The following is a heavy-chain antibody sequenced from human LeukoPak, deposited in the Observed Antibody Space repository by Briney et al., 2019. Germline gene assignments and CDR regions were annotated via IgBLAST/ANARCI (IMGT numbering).Heavy chain of an antibody. D-gene: IGHD2-8*02. V-gene: IGHV1-69*13. Sequence: GASVKVSCKASGGTFSSYAISWVRQAPGQGLEWMGGIIPIFGTANYAQKFQGRVTITADESTSTGYMELCSLRSEDTAVFYCAYLSASNTGAFDVWGQGTVVTVSS. CDR2: IIPIFGTA. J-gene: IGHJ3*01. CDR1: GGTFSSYA. CDR3: AYLSASNTGAFDV.